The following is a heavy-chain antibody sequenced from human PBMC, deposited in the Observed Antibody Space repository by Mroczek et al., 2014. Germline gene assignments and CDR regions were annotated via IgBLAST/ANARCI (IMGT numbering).Heavy chain of an antibody. V-gene: IGHV4-61*02. CDR3: ARDPRENYYGSGSGGGGHY. CDR2: IYTSGST. J-gene: IGHJ4*02. D-gene: IGHD3-10*01. CDR1: GGSISSGSYY. Sequence: QVQLQESGPGLVKPSQTLSLTCTVSGGSISSGSYYWSWIRQPAGKGLEWIGRIYTSGSTNYSPSLKSRVTISVDTSKNQFSLKLSSVTAADTAVYYCARDPRENYYGSGSGGGGHYWGQGTLVTVSS.